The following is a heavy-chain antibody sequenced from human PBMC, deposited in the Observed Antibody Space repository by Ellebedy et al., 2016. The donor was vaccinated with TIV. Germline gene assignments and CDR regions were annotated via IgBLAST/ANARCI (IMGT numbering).Heavy chain of an antibody. D-gene: IGHD2-8*02. Sequence: AASVKVSCKASGCTFSSYAISWVRQAPGQGLEWMGGIIPIFGTANYAQKFQGRVTITRNTSISTAYMELSSLRSEDTAVYYCASGSVLTDFDYWGQGTLVTVSS. J-gene: IGHJ4*02. V-gene: IGHV1-69*05. CDR1: GCTFSSYA. CDR2: IIPIFGTA. CDR3: ASGSVLTDFDY.